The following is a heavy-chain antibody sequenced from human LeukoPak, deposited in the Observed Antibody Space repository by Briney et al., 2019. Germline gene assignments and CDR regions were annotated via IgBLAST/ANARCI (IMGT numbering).Heavy chain of an antibody. CDR3: ARGTQYYYGSGSHRYYYYGMDV. CDR2: ISYDGSNK. D-gene: IGHD3-10*01. Sequence: PGRSLRLSCAASGFTFSSYALHWVRQAPGKGLGGVAVISYDGSNKYYADSVKGRFTISRDNSKNTLYLQMNSLRAEDTAVYYCARGTQYYYGSGSHRYYYYGMDVWGQGTTVTVSS. J-gene: IGHJ6*02. CDR1: GFTFSSYA. V-gene: IGHV3-30*04.